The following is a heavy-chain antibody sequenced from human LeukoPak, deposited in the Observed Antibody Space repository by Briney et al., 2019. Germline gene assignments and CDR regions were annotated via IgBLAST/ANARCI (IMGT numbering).Heavy chain of an antibody. CDR2: IYTSGST. CDR1: GGSISSYY. V-gene: IGHV4-4*07. CDR3: ARGMYYYDNSGYGRSFDI. J-gene: IGHJ3*02. Sequence: SETLSLTCTVSGGSISSYYWSWIRQPAGKGLEWIGRIYTSGSTNYNPSLKSRVTMSVDTSKNQFSLKLSSVTAADTAVYYCARGMYYYDNSGYGRSFDIWGQGTMVTVSS. D-gene: IGHD3-22*01.